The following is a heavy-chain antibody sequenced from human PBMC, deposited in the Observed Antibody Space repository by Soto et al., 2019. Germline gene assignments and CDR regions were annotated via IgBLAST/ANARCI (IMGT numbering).Heavy chain of an antibody. CDR1: GGSISGDDYF. CDR3: ARDLAYCSTGSCYAKWGC. Sequence: QVQLQESGPGLVKPSQTLSLTCTVSGGSISGDDYFWSWIRQPPGKGLEWIGFIYYSGTYYNPSLKSRATISTDTSKNHFSLKLSSVTAADTAVYYCARDLAYCSTGSCYAKWGCWGQGTLVTVSS. V-gene: IGHV4-30-4*01. D-gene: IGHD2-15*01. CDR2: IYYSGT. J-gene: IGHJ4*02.